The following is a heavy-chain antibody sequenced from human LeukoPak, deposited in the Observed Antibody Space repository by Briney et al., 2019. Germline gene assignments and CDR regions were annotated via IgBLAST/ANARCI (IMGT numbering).Heavy chain of an antibody. D-gene: IGHD5-18*01. CDR1: GGSISSSSYY. Sequence: LSLTCTVSGGSISSSSYYWVWIRQPPGKGLEWISFISSSVGTIFYADSVKGRFTISRDNAKNSLYLQMNSLRVEDTAVYYCARGWGYAKVDYWGQGTLVTVSS. J-gene: IGHJ4*02. CDR3: ARGWGYAKVDY. CDR2: ISSSVGTI. V-gene: IGHV3-48*03.